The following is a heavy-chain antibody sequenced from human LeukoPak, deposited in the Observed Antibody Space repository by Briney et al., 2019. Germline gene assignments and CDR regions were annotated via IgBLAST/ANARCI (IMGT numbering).Heavy chain of an antibody. CDR2: ISSSSSYI. CDR3: AREVVAAAGQYYYGMDV. D-gene: IGHD6-13*01. V-gene: IGHV3-21*01. J-gene: IGHJ6*02. Sequence: GGSLRLSCAASGFTFSDYSMNWVRQAPGKGLEWVSSISSSSSYIYYADSVKGRFTISRDNAKNSLYLQMNSLRAEDTAVYYCAREVVAAAGQYYYGMDVWGQGTTVTVSS. CDR1: GFTFSDYS.